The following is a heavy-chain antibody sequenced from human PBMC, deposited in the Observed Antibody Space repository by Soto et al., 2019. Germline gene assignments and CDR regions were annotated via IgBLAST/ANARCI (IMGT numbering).Heavy chain of an antibody. J-gene: IGHJ4*02. D-gene: IGHD3-10*01. V-gene: IGHV3-30-3*01. CDR2: ISYDGSNK. CDR3: ARFGLLCFGPFDY. CDR1: GFTFSSYA. Sequence: PGGSLRLSCAASGFTFSSYAMHWVRQAPGKGLEWVAVISYDGSNKYYADSVKGRFTISRDNSKNTLYLQMNSLRAEDTAVYYCARFGLLCFGPFDYWGQGTLVTVSS.